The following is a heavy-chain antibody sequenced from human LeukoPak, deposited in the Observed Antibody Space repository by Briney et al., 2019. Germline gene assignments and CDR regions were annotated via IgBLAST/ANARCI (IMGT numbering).Heavy chain of an antibody. Sequence: SETLSLTCAVYGGSFSGYYWSWIRQSPGKGLEWLGSINYSGSTYDNRSLKSRVTLSIDTSKNEFSLNVRAVTAADTAVYYCVRSELNDYSRYWGQGILVIVSS. V-gene: IGHV4-34*01. CDR2: INYSGST. D-gene: IGHD4-11*01. CDR3: VRSELNDYSRY. J-gene: IGHJ4*02. CDR1: GGSFSGYY.